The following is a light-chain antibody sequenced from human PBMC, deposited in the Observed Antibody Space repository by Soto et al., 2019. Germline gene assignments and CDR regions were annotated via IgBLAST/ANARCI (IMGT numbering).Light chain of an antibody. Sequence: QSALTQPASVSGSPGQSITISCTRTSSDVGGYNYVSWYQQHPGKAPKLMIYEVSNRPSGVSNRFSGSKSGNTASLTISGLQAEDEADYYCRSYTSSSPYVFGTGTKVTV. CDR2: EVS. J-gene: IGLJ1*01. CDR1: SSDVGGYNY. CDR3: RSYTSSSPYV. V-gene: IGLV2-14*01.